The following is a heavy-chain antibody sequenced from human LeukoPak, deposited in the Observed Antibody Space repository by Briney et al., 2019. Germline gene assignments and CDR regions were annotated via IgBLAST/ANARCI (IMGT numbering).Heavy chain of an antibody. Sequence: GGSLRLSCAASGFTFSSYSMNWVRQAPGKGLEWVSSISSSSSYIYYADSVEGRFTISRDNAKNSLYLQMNSLRAEDAAVYYXXXXXXXXXXWGQGTXVTVSS. CDR3: XXXXXXXXX. CDR1: GFTFSSYS. V-gene: IGHV3-21*01. CDR2: ISSSSSYI. J-gene: IGHJ1*01.